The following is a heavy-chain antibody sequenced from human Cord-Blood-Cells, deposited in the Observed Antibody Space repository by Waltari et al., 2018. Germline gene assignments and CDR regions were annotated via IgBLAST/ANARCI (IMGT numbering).Heavy chain of an antibody. J-gene: IGHJ5*02. CDR1: GGTFSSYA. CDR2: INPIFGKA. CDR3: ASGTTYYYDSSGYNWFDP. V-gene: IGHV1-69*01. Sequence: QVQLVQSGAEVKKPGSSVKVSCKASGGTFSSYAISWVRQAPGQGLEWMGGINPIFGKANYAQKFQGRVTITADESTSTAYMELSSLRSEDTAVYYCASGTTYYYDSSGYNWFDPWGQGTLVTVSS. D-gene: IGHD3-22*01.